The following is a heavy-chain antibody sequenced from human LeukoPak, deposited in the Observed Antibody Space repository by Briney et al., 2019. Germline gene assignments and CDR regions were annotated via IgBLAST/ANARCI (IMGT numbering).Heavy chain of an antibody. J-gene: IGHJ4*02. CDR1: GFIFSSYD. Sequence: GGPLRLSCAPSGFIFSSYDMHWVRQATGKGLEWVSGIGKAGDTYYAGSVKGRFTISRENAKSSLYLQMNSLRAGDTAVYYCARGALGFDYWGQGTLVTVSS. CDR2: IGKAGDT. CDR3: ARGALGFDY. V-gene: IGHV3-13*04.